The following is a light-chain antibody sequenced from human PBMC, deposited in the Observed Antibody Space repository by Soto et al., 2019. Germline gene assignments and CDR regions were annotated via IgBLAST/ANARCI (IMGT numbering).Light chain of an antibody. CDR1: SSDVGGYNY. J-gene: IGLJ2*01. Sequence: QSALTQPPSASGSPGQSVTISCTGTSSDVGGYNYVSWYQLHPGKAPKLMIYEVSKRPSGVPDRFSGSKSGNTASLTVSGLQAEDEADYYCSSYAGNRNGVFGGGTKVTVL. CDR3: SSYAGNRNGV. CDR2: EVS. V-gene: IGLV2-8*01.